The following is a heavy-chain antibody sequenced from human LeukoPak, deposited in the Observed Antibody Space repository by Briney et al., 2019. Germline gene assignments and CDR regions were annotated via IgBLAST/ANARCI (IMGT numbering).Heavy chain of an antibody. CDR1: GGSISSYY. D-gene: IGHD3-22*01. V-gene: IGHV4-59*01. CDR2: IYYSGST. J-gene: IGHJ3*02. Sequence: SETLSLTCTVSGGSISSYYWSWIRQPPGKGLEWIGYIYYSGSTNYSPSLKSRVTISVDTSKNQFSLKLSSVTAADTAVYYCARDQHYYDSSGYYYVPDAFDIWGQGTMVTVSS. CDR3: ARDQHYYDSSGYYYVPDAFDI.